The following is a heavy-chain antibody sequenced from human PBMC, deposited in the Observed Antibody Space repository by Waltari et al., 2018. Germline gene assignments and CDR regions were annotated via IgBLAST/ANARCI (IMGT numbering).Heavy chain of an antibody. Sequence: QVQLQESGPGLVKPSETLSLTCTVPSASISSGNYYWNWIRQSPGKGLEWIGSVYYNRNTFYNPSLKSRLTISLDTSKNQFSLKLNSVTAADTAVYYCARGPVVPAARGVFDIWGQGAVVTVSS. CDR1: SASISSGNYY. CDR2: VYYNRNT. V-gene: IGHV4-30-4*08. CDR3: ARGPVVPAARGVFDI. D-gene: IGHD2-2*01. J-gene: IGHJ3*02.